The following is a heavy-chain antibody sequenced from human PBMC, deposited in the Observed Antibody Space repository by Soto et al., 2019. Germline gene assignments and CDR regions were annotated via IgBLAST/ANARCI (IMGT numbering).Heavy chain of an antibody. D-gene: IGHD5-12*01. CDR2: IYHSGST. CDR3: ARVHSGYDPDFDY. Sequence: SETLSLTCAVSGGSISSSNWWSWVRQPPGKGLEWIGEIYHSGSTNYNPSLKSRVTISVDKSKNQFSLKLSSVTAADTAVYYCARVHSGYDPDFDYWGQGTLVTVSS. J-gene: IGHJ4*02. CDR1: GGSISSSNW. V-gene: IGHV4-4*02.